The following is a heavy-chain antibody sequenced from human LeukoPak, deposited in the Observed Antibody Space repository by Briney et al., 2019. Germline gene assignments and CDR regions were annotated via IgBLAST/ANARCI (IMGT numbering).Heavy chain of an antibody. Sequence: SETLSLTCTVSGGSISSYYWNWIRQPPGKGLEWIGYIYDRGSTNYNPSLKSRVTISVDTSKNQISLKLSSVTAADTAVYYCARGSSGYYGKLGSFDYWGQGTLVTVSS. V-gene: IGHV4-59*08. CDR3: ARGSSGYYGKLGSFDY. J-gene: IGHJ4*02. D-gene: IGHD3-22*01. CDR2: IYDRGST. CDR1: GGSISSYY.